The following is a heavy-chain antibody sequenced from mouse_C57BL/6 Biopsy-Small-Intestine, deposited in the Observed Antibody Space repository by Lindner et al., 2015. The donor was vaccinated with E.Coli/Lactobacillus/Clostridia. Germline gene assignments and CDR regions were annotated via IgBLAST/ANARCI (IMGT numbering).Heavy chain of an antibody. J-gene: IGHJ1*01. Sequence: SVKVSCKASGDTFSGYAVSWVRQAPRQGLEWLGVIIPVFGTTNYAQKFQGRLTITADESTTTAYMELNSLRYGDTAVYYCVRSERGTGSAPHYYYDMDVWGQGTTVTVSS. CDR1: GDTFSGYA. V-gene: IGHV1-81*01. CDR3: VRSERGTGSAPHYYYDMDV. D-gene: IGHD1-1*01. CDR2: IIPVFGTT.